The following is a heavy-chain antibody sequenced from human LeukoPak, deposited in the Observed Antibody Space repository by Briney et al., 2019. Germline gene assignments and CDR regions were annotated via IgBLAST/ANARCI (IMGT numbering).Heavy chain of an antibody. D-gene: IGHD6-13*01. CDR3: ARMIAVVGTEYFDL. CDR1: GGSISSYY. CDR2: IYYSGST. V-gene: IGHV4-59*01. J-gene: IGHJ2*01. Sequence: NPSETLSLTCTVSGGSISSYYWSWIRQPPGKGLEWIGYIYYSGSTNYNPSLKSRVTISVDTSKNQFSLKLTSVTAADTAVYFCARMIAVVGTEYFDLWGRGTLVTVSS.